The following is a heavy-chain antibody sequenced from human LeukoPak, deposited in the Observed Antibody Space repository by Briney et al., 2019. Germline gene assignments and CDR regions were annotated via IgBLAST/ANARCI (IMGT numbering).Heavy chain of an antibody. CDR3: ARTDSSGWFFDY. J-gene: IGHJ4*02. Sequence: SETLSLTCAVSGGSISSGGYSWSWIRQTPGKGLEWIGYIYYSGSTYYNPSLKSRVTISVDKSKNQFSLKLSSVTAADTAVYYCARTDSSGWFFDYWGQGTLVTVSS. V-gene: IGHV4-30-4*07. CDR2: IYYSGST. D-gene: IGHD6-19*01. CDR1: GGSISSGGYS.